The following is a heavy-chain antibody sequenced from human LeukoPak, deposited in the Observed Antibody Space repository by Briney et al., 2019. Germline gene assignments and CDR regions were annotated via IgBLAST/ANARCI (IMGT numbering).Heavy chain of an antibody. CDR2: IWYDGSNK. V-gene: IGHV3-33*01. D-gene: IGHD5-18*01. CDR1: GFTFNNYG. CDR3: AREGTAMDAFDY. Sequence: GRSLRLSCAASGFTFNNYGMHCVRQAPGKGLEWVAVIWYDGSNKYYADSVKGRFTISRDNSKNTLYLQMNSLRAEDTALYYCAREGTAMDAFDYWGQGTLVTVSS. J-gene: IGHJ4*02.